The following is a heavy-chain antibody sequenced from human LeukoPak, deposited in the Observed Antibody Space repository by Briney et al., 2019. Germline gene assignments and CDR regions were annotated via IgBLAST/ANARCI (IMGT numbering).Heavy chain of an antibody. Sequence: ASEKVSCKASGYTFTAYYIHWVRQAPGQGLEWMGWINPNSGGTNYAQNFQGRVTVTRDTSISTAYMELSSLTSDDTALYYCAREFIVGATVDYWGQGTLVTVSS. CDR1: GYTFTAYY. D-gene: IGHD1-26*01. CDR2: INPNSGGT. J-gene: IGHJ4*02. V-gene: IGHV1-2*02. CDR3: AREFIVGATVDY.